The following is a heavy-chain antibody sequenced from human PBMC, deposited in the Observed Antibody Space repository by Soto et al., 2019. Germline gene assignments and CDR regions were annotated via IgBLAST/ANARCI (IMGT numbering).Heavy chain of an antibody. CDR3: ARDSLIRGLGY. Sequence: GVSLRLSCAASGFTFSSYWMHWVRQAPGKGLVWVSRINSDGSSTSYADSVKGRFTISRDNAKNTLYLQMNSLRAEDTAVYYCARDSLIRGLGYWGQGTLVTVSS. V-gene: IGHV3-74*01. CDR1: GFTFSSYW. CDR2: INSDGSST. J-gene: IGHJ4*02. D-gene: IGHD3-10*01.